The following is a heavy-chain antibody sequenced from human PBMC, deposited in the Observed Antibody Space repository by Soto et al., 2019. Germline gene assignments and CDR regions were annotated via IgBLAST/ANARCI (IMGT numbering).Heavy chain of an antibody. J-gene: IGHJ6*02. D-gene: IGHD5-12*01. CDR3: ARHGYGDYDPASNYFGMDL. CDR2: INPGDSDT. V-gene: IGHV5-51*01. CDR1: GYSFTSFW. Sequence: GESLKISCKGSGYSFTSFWIAWVRQMPGKGLEWMGIINPGDSDTRYSPSLQGQVTMSADKSINTAYLQWSSLKDSDTAMYYCARHGYGDYDPASNYFGMDLWGQGTTVTVSS.